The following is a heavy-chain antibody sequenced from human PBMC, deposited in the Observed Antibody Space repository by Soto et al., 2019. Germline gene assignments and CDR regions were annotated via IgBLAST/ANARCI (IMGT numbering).Heavy chain of an antibody. CDR3: SRVDPGETSPFDH. V-gene: IGHV1-46*03. D-gene: IGHD3-10*01. Sequence: ASVKVSCKASGYIFTSYYIHWVRQAPGQGLEWMGWINPFDGSRMFAQSFQGRVTVTRDTSTSTVYMEVSSLRSGDTAVYYCSRVDPGETSPFDHWGQGTLVTVSS. J-gene: IGHJ4*02. CDR1: GYIFTSYY. CDR2: INPFDGSR.